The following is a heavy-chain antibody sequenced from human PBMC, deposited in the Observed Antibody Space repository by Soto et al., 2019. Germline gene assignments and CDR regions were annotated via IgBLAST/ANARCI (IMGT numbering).Heavy chain of an antibody. CDR2: INHSGTT. D-gene: IGHD2-15*01. Sequence: TSETLSLTCAVYGGSVSGYFWSWIRQPPGKGLEWIGEINHSGTTSYSPSLDSRVTTSVDTSKNQFSLRLSSVTAADTAIYYCARRYCSDSYCSYFDPWGQGTLVTVSS. V-gene: IGHV4-34*01. CDR3: ARRYCSDSYCSYFDP. J-gene: IGHJ4*02. CDR1: GGSVSGYF.